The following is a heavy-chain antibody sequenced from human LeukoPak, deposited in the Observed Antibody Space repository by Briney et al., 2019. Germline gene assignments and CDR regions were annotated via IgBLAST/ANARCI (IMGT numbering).Heavy chain of an antibody. J-gene: IGHJ4*02. CDR2: INWNGGST. D-gene: IGHD3-22*01. CDR1: GFTFDDYG. CDR3: AKDWPYYYDSSGYLFDY. Sequence: GGSLRLSCAASGFTFDDYGMSWVRQAPGKGLEWVSGINWNGGSTGYADSVKGRFTISRDNAKNSLYLQMNSLRAEDTAVYYCAKDWPYYYDSSGYLFDYWGQGTLVTVSS. V-gene: IGHV3-20*04.